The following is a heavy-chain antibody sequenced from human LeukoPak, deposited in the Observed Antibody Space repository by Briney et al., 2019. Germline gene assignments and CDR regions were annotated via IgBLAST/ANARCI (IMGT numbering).Heavy chain of an antibody. CDR1: GFTFDDYG. J-gene: IGHJ4*02. V-gene: IGHV3-23*01. D-gene: IGHD3-10*01. CDR2: ISGSGGST. CDR3: AKHGFGVFEGY. Sequence: PGGSLRLSCAASGFTFDDYGMSWVRQAPGKGLQWVSGISGSGGSTYYADSVKGRFTISRDNSKNTLYLQMNSLRAEDTAVYYCAKHGFGVFEGYWGQGTLVTVSS.